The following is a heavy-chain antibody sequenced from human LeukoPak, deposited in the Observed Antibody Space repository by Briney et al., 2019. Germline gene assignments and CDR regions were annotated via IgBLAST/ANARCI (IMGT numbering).Heavy chain of an antibody. Sequence: PSETLSLTCAVYGGSFSGYYWSWIRESPGKGLEWIGEINPSGNTNYNPSLKSRATISVDTSKNQFSLKLSSVTAADTAVYYCARVVALGGDYDILTGYYGFDYWGQGTLVTVSS. J-gene: IGHJ4*02. V-gene: IGHV4-34*01. CDR3: ARVVALGGDYDILTGYYGFDY. CDR1: GGSFSGYY. CDR2: INPSGNT. D-gene: IGHD3-9*01.